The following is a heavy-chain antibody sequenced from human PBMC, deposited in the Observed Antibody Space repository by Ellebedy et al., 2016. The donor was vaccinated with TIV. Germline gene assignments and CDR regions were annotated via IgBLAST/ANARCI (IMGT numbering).Heavy chain of an antibody. CDR1: GYTFTSYG. V-gene: IGHV1-18*01. Sequence: AASVKVSCKASGYTFTSYGLSWVRQAPGQGLEWMGWISTYNGDTKYAQNLQGRVTMTTDKSTSTAYVELRSLRSDDTAVYYCVHTGDRGIWGQGTMVTVSS. CDR3: VHTGDRGI. CDR2: ISTYNGDT. J-gene: IGHJ3*01. D-gene: IGHD3-10*01.